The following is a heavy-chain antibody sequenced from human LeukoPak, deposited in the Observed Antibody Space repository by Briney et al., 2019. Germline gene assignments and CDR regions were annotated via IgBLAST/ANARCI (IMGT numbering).Heavy chain of an antibody. V-gene: IGHV4-34*01. Sequence: PSETLSLTCAVYGGSFSGYYWSWIRQPPGKGLEWIGEINHSGSTNYNPSLKSRVTISVDTSKNQFSLKLSSVTAADTAVYYCARVPYCSGGSCPQGRAFDIWGQGTMVTVSS. CDR2: INHSGST. J-gene: IGHJ3*02. D-gene: IGHD2-15*01. CDR1: GGSFSGYY. CDR3: ARVPYCSGGSCPQGRAFDI.